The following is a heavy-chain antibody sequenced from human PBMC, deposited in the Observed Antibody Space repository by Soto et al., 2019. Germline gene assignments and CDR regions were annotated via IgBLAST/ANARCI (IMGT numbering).Heavy chain of an antibody. CDR1: GYSFTSYW. J-gene: IGHJ6*03. CDR2: IYPGDSDT. CDR3: ARLKGYCSSTSCYGYYYYMDV. V-gene: IGHV5-51*01. Sequence: GESLKISCKGSGYSFTSYWIGWVRQLPGKGLEWMGIIYPGDSDTRYSPSFQGQVTISADKPISTAYLQWSSLKASDTAMYYCARLKGYCSSTSCYGYYYYMDVWGKGTTVTVSS. D-gene: IGHD2-2*01.